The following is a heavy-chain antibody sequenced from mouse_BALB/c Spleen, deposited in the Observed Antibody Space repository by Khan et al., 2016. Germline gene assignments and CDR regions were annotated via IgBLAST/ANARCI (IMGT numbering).Heavy chain of an antibody. CDR1: GYSITSVYA. CDR3: VRRDANYVMDY. Sequence: EVELVESGPGLVKPSQSLSLTCTVTGYSITSVYAWNWIRQFPGNTLEWMGYIAYSGAPSYNPSLRGRISITRDTAKNQFFLQSNSVTTEDTATYYCVRRDANYVMDYWGQGTSVTVSS. J-gene: IGHJ4*01. V-gene: IGHV3-2*02. CDR2: IAYSGAP.